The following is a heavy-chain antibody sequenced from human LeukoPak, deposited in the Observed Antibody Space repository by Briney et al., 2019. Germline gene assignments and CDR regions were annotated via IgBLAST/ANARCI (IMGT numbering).Heavy chain of an antibody. J-gene: IGHJ4*02. CDR2: INHSGST. CDR1: GGSISSGDYY. V-gene: IGHV4-30-4*08. CDR3: ARDSLGYCSGGSCHPGVY. D-gene: IGHD2-15*01. Sequence: SQTLSLTCTVSGGSISSGDYYWSWIRQPPGKGLEWIGEINHSGSTNYNPSLKSRVTISVDTSKNQFSLKLSSVTAADTAVYYCARDSLGYCSGGSCHPGVYWGQGTLVTVSS.